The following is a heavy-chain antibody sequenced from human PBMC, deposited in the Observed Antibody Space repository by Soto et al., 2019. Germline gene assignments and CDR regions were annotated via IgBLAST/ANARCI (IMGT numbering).Heavy chain of an antibody. Sequence: EVQLVESGGGVVQPGGSLRLSCTASGFTFGDYTMHWVRQAPGKGLEWVSLITWDGINIEYADSVRGRFTISRDNSKNSLYLQMNGLRHEDTAFYYCGKDGIAWHWGQGTLVTVSS. CDR3: GKDGIAWH. V-gene: IGHV3-43*01. D-gene: IGHD2-15*01. CDR1: GFTFGDYT. J-gene: IGHJ4*02. CDR2: ITWDGINI.